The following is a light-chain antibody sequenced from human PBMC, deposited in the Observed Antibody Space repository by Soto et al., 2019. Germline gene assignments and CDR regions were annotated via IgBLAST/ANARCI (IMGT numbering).Light chain of an antibody. V-gene: IGKV1-39*01. Sequence: DIQLTQSPSFLSASVGDRVTITCWASQSISNYFNWYQRKPGKAPKLLIYAASSLQSGVPSRFSGSGSGKDFTHTINSLQAEGFATYCRQQSFSATFTFGPVTQMDLK. CDR3: QQSFSATFT. CDR1: QSISNY. J-gene: IGKJ3*01. CDR2: AAS.